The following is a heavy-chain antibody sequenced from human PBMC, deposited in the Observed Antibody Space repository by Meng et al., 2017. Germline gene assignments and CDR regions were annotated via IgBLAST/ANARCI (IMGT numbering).Heavy chain of an antibody. CDR3: ARDRYSGSYLHY. J-gene: IGHJ4*02. Sequence: ASVKVSCEASGYTFTSYAMHWVRQAPGQRLEWMGWINAGNGNTKYSQKFQGRVTITRDTSASTAYMELSSLRSEDTAVYYCARDRYSGSYLHYWGQGTLVTVSS. CDR1: GYTFTSYA. V-gene: IGHV1-3*01. CDR2: INAGNGNT. D-gene: IGHD1-26*01.